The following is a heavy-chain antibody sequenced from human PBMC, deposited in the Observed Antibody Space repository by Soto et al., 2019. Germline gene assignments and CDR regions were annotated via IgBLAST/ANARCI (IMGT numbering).Heavy chain of an antibody. Sequence: QVQLVQSGAEVKKPGASVKISCKASGYSFISYGIHWVRQAPGQRPEWMGWINGGNGGTEYSQSFQGRVTITMDTSATTVFLELRSLVSLDTAIYYCVTDYMRERDYWGQGALVAVSS. CDR1: GYSFISYG. CDR3: VTDYMRERDY. V-gene: IGHV1-3*01. CDR2: INGGNGGT. D-gene: IGHD5-12*01. J-gene: IGHJ4*02.